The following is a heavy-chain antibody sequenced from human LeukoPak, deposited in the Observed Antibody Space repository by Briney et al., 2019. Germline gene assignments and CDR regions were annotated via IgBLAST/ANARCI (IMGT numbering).Heavy chain of an antibody. CDR3: AKPGGYYDSSGYFDY. V-gene: IGHV3-30*02. CDR2: IRYDGSNK. CDR1: GFTFSSYG. D-gene: IGHD3-22*01. Sequence: GGSLRLSCAASGFTFSSYGMHWVRQAPGKGLEWVAFIRYDGSNKYYADSVKGRFTISRDNSKNTLYLQMNSLSAEDTAVYYCAKPGGYYDSSGYFDYWGQGTLVTVSS. J-gene: IGHJ4*02.